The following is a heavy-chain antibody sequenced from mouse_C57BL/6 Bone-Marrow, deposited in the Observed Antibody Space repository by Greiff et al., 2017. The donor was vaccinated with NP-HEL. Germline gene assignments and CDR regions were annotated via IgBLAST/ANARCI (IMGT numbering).Heavy chain of an antibody. CDR3: ARRGSYYSNWFAY. CDR2: FHPYNDDT. D-gene: IGHD2-5*01. CDR1: GYTFTTYP. V-gene: IGHV1-47*01. J-gene: IGHJ3*01. Sequence: QVQLKQSGAELVKPGASVKMSCKASGYTFTTYPIEWMKQNHGKSLEWIGNFHPYNDDTKYNEKFKGKATLTVEKSSSTVYVELRRITSDDSAVYYWARRGSYYSNWFAYWGQGTLVTVSA.